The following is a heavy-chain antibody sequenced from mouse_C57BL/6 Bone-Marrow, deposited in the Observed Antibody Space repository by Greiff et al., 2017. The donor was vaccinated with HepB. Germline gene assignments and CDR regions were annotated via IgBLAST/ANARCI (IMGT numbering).Heavy chain of an antibody. D-gene: IGHD3-2*02. J-gene: IGHJ3*01. CDR2: IYPRSGNT. CDR3: ARRGQLRLPAWFAY. CDR1: GYTFTSYG. V-gene: IGHV1-81*01. Sequence: LVESGAELARPGASVKLSCKASGYTFTSYGISWVKQRTGQGLEWIGEIYPRSGNTYYNEKFKGKATLTADKSSSTAYMELRSLTSEDSAVYFCARRGQLRLPAWFAYWGQGTLVTVSA.